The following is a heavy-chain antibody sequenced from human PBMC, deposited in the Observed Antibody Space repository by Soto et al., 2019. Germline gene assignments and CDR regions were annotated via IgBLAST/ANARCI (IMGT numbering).Heavy chain of an antibody. J-gene: IGHJ4*02. CDR2: IIPVFNTV. Sequence: QVQLVQSGAEVKKPGSSVKVSCKASGVTFSTHEISWVRQAPGQGHEWMGGIIPVFNTVKYGQRFQGRVTITADESTGTAYMELTGLTSADTAMYYCVGDGFRLGLGPYYVAGCDYWGQGALFNVS. CDR3: VGDGFRLGLGPYYVAGCDY. D-gene: IGHD3-10*01. V-gene: IGHV1-69*12. CDR1: GVTFSTHE.